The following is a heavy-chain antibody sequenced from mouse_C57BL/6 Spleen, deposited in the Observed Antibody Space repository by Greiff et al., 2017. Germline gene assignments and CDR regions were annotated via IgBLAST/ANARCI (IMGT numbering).Heavy chain of an antibody. Sequence: QVQLQQSGPELVKPGASVKLSCKASGYTFTSYDINWVKQRPGQGLEGIGWIYPRDGSTKYNEKFKGKATLTVDPSASTAYLELHSLTSEDTAVYVWARSGITTVVDGFAYWGQGTLVTVSA. D-gene: IGHD1-1*01. CDR1: GYTFTSYD. CDR2: IYPRDGST. J-gene: IGHJ3*01. V-gene: IGHV1-85*01. CDR3: ARSGITTVVDGFAY.